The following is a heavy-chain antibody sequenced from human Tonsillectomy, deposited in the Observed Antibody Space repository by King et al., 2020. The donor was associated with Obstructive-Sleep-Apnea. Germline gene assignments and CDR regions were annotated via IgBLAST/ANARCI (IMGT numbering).Heavy chain of an antibody. CDR1: GGSFSGYY. J-gene: IGHJ6*02. CDR3: ARGTVTPRMDYYSAMDV. D-gene: IGHD4-17*01. Sequence: VQLQQWGAGLLKPSETLSLTCAVYGGSFSGYYWSWIRQPPGKGLEWIGEINHSGSTNSNPSLKSRVTISVDTSKNQFSLKLNSVTAADTAVFSCARGTVTPRMDYYSAMDVWGQGTTVTVSS. CDR2: INHSGST. V-gene: IGHV4-34*01.